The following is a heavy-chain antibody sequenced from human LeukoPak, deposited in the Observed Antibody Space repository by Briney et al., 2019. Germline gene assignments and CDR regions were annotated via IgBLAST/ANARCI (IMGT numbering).Heavy chain of an antibody. CDR1: GDFVNSDYY. J-gene: IGHJ4*02. CDR3: ARHPQHFGSGSYYTPFDY. CDR2: IYRSGSP. Sequence: PSETLSLTCGVSGDFVNSDYYGGWIRQPPGKGLEWIGSIYRSGSPTYNESLKSRVTISVDTSKKQFSLKLSSVTAADTAVYYCARHPQHFGSGSYYTPFDYWGQGTLVTVSS. D-gene: IGHD3-10*01. V-gene: IGHV4-38-2*01.